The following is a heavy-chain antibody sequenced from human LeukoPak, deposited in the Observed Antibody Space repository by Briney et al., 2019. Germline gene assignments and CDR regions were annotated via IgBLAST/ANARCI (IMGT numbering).Heavy chain of an antibody. CDR3: ARSPFVYCSSTSCPYGMDV. J-gene: IGHJ6*02. D-gene: IGHD2-2*01. CDR2: INPNSGGT. CDR1: GYTFSGHY. V-gene: IGHV1-2*06. Sequence: LRASVKVSCKASGYTFSGHYLHWVRQAPGQGLEWMGRINPNSGGTNYAQKFQGRVTMTRDTSISTAYMELSRLRSDDTAVYYCARSPFVYCSSTSCPYGMDVWGQGTTITVSS.